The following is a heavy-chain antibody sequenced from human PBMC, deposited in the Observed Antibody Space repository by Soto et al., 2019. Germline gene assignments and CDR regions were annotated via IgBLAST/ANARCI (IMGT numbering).Heavy chain of an antibody. J-gene: IGHJ4*02. CDR3: ATHPPYGPLDH. CDR2: IYYSENT. V-gene: IGHV4-39*01. D-gene: IGHD4-17*01. CDR1: GGSISSSSNH. Sequence: TMSLTCTVSGGSISSSSNHWSWIRQPPGKGLEWIGNIYYSENTYYNPSLKSRVTISVDTSKNQFSLRLTSVTAADTAVYYCATHPPYGPLDHWGQGTLVTVSS.